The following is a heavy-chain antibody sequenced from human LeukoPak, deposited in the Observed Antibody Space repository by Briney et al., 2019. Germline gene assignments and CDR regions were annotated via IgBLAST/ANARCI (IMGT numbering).Heavy chain of an antibody. CDR1: GGSFSGYY. Sequence: SETLSLTCAVYGGSFSGYYWSWIRQPPGKGLEWIGYIYYSGSTYYNPSLKSRVTISVDTSKNQFSLKLSSVTAADTAVYYCARGWTVNWFDPWGQGTLVTVSS. CDR2: IYYSGST. J-gene: IGHJ5*02. D-gene: IGHD3/OR15-3a*01. CDR3: ARGWTVNWFDP. V-gene: IGHV4-30-4*08.